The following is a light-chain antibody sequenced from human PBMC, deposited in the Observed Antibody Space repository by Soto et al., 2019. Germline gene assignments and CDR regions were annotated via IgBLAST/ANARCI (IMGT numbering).Light chain of an antibody. CDR1: SSDVGAYNY. CDR2: DVS. Sequence: QSALTQPASVSGSPGQWITISCTGSSSDVGAYNYVSWYQQHPGKVPKLMIYDVSNRPSGVSNRFSGSKSGNTASLTISGLQAEDEGDYYCSSYTNRNTLIFGGGTKVTVL. CDR3: SSYTNRNTLI. J-gene: IGLJ2*01. V-gene: IGLV2-14*01.